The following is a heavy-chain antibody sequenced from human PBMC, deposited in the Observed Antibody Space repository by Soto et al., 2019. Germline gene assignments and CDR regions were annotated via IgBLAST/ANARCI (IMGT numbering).Heavy chain of an antibody. Sequence: ASVKVSCKASGYTFTSYGISWVRQAPGQGLEWMGWISAYNGNTNYAQKLQGRVTMTTDTSTSTAYMELRSLRSDDTAVYYCARDRDVGALYYYYYGMDVWGQGTTVTVSS. CDR1: GYTFTSYG. D-gene: IGHD1-26*01. CDR3: ARDRDVGALYYYYYGMDV. J-gene: IGHJ6*02. V-gene: IGHV1-18*04. CDR2: ISAYNGNT.